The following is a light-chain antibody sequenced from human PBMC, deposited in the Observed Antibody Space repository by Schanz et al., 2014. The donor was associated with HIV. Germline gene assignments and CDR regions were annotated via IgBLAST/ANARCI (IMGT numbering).Light chain of an antibody. CDR2: EVS. CDR1: TSDIGGYNY. J-gene: IGLJ3*02. CDR3: SSYTNINSWV. Sequence: QSALTQPRSVSGSPGQSVTISCTGTTSDIGGYNYVSWYQQHPDKAPQLLIYEVSKRPSGIPNRFSGSKSGNTASLTISGLQAEDEADYYCSSYTNINSWVFGGGTKLTVL. V-gene: IGLV2-11*01.